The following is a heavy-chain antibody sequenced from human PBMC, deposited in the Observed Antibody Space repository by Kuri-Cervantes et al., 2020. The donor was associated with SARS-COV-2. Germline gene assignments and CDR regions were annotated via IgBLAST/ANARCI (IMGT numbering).Heavy chain of an antibody. CDR3: ASLLLWQQFAH. CDR1: GDSMNNGNW. D-gene: IGHD5-24*01. CDR2: IYHNGNT. V-gene: IGHV4-4*02. Sequence: SQTLSLTCDVSGDSMNNGNWWTWVRQTPGKGLVWIGEIYHNGNTNYNPSLKSRVTISVDEPKNQFSLKLNSVTAADTAVYYCASLLLWQQFAHWGQGILVTVSS. J-gene: IGHJ4*02.